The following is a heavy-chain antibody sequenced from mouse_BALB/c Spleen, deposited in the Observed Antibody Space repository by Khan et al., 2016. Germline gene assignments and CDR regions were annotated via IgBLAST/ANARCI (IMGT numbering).Heavy chain of an antibody. J-gene: IGHJ2*01. V-gene: IGHV14-4*02. CDR3: KAIYYGSDVYFDY. D-gene: IGHD1-1*01. CDR2: IDPENGDT. CDR1: DFNIKDYY. Sequence: VRLQQSGAELVRSGASVKLSCTASDFNIKDYYMHWVKQRPEQGLEWIGWIDPENGDTEYAPKFQGKATMTADTSSNAAYLQFSSLTSEDSAVYYCKAIYYGSDVYFDYWGQGTTLTVSS.